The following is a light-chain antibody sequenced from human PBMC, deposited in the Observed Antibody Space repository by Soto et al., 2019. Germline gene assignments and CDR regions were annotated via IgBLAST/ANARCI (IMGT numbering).Light chain of an antibody. J-gene: IGLJ1*01. CDR1: SSDVGSYNL. CDR3: CSYAGSSTYYV. CDR2: EVS. V-gene: IGLV2-23*02. Sequence: QSPLTQPASVSGSPGQSITISCTGTSSDVGSYNLVSWYQQHPGKAPKLMIYEVSKRPSGVSNRFSGSKSGNTASLTISGLQAEDDADYYCCSYAGSSTYYVFGTGTKVTV.